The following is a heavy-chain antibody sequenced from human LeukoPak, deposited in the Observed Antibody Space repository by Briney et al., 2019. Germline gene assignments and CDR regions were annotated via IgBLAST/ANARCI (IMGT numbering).Heavy chain of an antibody. J-gene: IGHJ4*02. Sequence: SETLSLTCTVSGGSISSSNYYWSWIRQPPGKGLEWIGNIYYSGSTNHNPSLKSRVTISVDTSKNQFSLKLSSVTAADTAVYYCARRGRSMVIFDYWGQGTLVTVSS. CDR1: GGSISSSNYY. CDR3: ARRGRSMVIFDY. CDR2: IYYSGST. V-gene: IGHV4-61*05. D-gene: IGHD5-18*01.